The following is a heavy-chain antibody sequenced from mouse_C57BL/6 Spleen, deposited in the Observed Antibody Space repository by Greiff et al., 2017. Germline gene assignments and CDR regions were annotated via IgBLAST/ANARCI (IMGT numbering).Heavy chain of an antibody. CDR2: IRPSDSDT. CDR3: AIDDYCSNYPYYFDY. CDR1: GYTFTSYW. Sequence: QVQLLQSGADLVKPGASVKVSCKASGYTFTSYWMHWVKQRPGQGLEWIGRIRPSDSDTNYNQKFKGKAPFTVDKSSSTAYMQLSRLTSEDSAVYDCAIDDYCSNYPYYFDYWGQGTTLTVSS. J-gene: IGHJ2*01. V-gene: IGHV1-74*01. D-gene: IGHD2-5*01.